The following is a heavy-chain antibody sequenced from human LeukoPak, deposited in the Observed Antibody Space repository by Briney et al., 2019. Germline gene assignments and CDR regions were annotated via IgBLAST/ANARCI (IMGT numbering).Heavy chain of an antibody. D-gene: IGHD2-21*01. V-gene: IGHV4-61*09. CDR1: GDSISSGPYY. CDR3: ARDADCNGGICFGTSWFDP. CDR2: IYTGGDT. J-gene: IGHJ5*02. Sequence: SGTLSHTCSVSGDSISSGPYYWSWIRQPAGKALEWIGYIYTGGDTKYSPSLRSRVTISIDKSKNEFSLRLTSVTAADTAVYFCARDADCNGGICFGTSWFDPWGQGTQVTVSP.